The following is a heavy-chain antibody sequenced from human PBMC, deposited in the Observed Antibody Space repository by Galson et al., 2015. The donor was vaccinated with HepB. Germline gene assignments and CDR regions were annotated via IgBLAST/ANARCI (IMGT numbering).Heavy chain of an antibody. V-gene: IGHV3-53*04. Sequence: SLRLSCAVSGVSVSDTYINWVRQAPGKGLEWVSVIFIDGPTYYTDSVKGRFTISRHNSKNTVFLQMNSLRTEDTAVYYCARNIADPNDAFDIWGQGTWSPSLQ. CDR1: GVSVSDTY. CDR3: ARNIADPNDAFDI. CDR2: IFIDGPT. J-gene: IGHJ3*02.